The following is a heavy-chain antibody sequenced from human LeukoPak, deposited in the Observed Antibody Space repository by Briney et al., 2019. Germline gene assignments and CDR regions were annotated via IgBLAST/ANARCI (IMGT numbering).Heavy chain of an antibody. J-gene: IGHJ6*03. CDR3: ARDLGGSSGYRYYYMDV. CDR2: TRNKANSYTT. D-gene: IGHD6-13*01. CDR1: GFTFSDHY. V-gene: IGHV3-72*01. Sequence: GGSLRLSCAASGFTFSDHYMDWVRQAPGKGLEWVGRTRNKANSYTTEYAASVSGRFTISRDDSKNSLYLQMNSLKTEDTAVYYCARDLGGSSGYRYYYMDVWGKGTTVTVSS.